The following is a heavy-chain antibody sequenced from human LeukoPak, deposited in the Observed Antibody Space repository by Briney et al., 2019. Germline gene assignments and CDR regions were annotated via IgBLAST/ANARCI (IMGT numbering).Heavy chain of an antibody. D-gene: IGHD1-20*01. V-gene: IGHV3-15*07. CDR2: IKSKADGETI. CDR3: STLTSRGLSDS. CDR1: GFTFSGSA. Sequence: GGSLRLSCAASGFTFSGSAMNWVRQAPGKGLEWVGRIKSKADGETIDYAAPVKGRFTFSRDDSKNMLYLQMNSLKSEDTAVYYCSTLTSRGLSDSWGQGTLVTVSS. J-gene: IGHJ4*02.